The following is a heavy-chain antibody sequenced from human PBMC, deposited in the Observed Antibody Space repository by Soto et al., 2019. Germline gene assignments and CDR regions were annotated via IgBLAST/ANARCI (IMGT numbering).Heavy chain of an antibody. CDR3: ARSYDILTGHYNHWYFDL. CDR1: GGTFSIYT. J-gene: IGHJ2*01. V-gene: IGHV1-69*02. CDR2: IIPILGIA. Sequence: QVQLVQSGAEVKKPGSSVKVSSKASGGTFSIYTISWVRQAPGQGLEWMGRIIPILGIANYAQKFQGRVTITADKSTSTAYMELSSLRSEDRAVYYCARSYDILTGHYNHWYFDLWGRGSLVTVSS. D-gene: IGHD3-9*01.